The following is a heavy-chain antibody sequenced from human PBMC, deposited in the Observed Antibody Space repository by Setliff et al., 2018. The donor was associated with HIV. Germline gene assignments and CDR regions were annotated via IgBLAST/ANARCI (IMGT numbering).Heavy chain of an antibody. Sequence: GGSLRLSCAASELTFSNYTMTWVRQAPGKGLEWVSSLSGSGGSTYYADSVKGRFTISRDNSKNTLYLRMDSLRAEDTAVYYCAQAQTSVSGSYYQYLQHWGQGTLVTVSS. J-gene: IGHJ1*01. D-gene: IGHD3-10*01. CDR3: AQAQTSVSGSYYQYLQH. CDR1: ELTFSNYT. V-gene: IGHV3-23*01. CDR2: LSGSGGST.